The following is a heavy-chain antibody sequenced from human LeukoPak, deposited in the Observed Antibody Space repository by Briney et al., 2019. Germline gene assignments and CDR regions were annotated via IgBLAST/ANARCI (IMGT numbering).Heavy chain of an antibody. V-gene: IGHV3-21*01. CDR1: GFTFSSYS. CDR2: ISSSSSYI. Sequence: GGSLRLSCAASGFTFSSYSMNWVRQAPGKGLEWVSSISSSSSYIYYADSVKGRFTISRDNAKDSLYLQMNSLRAEDTAVYYCARDSPRGYCSGGSCYAWFDPWGQGTLVTVSS. J-gene: IGHJ5*02. CDR3: ARDSPRGYCSGGSCYAWFDP. D-gene: IGHD2-15*01.